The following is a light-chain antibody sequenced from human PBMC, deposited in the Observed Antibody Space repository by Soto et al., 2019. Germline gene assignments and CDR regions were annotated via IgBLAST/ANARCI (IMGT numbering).Light chain of an antibody. J-gene: IGKJ4*01. V-gene: IGKV1-9*01. CDR1: QSISSY. CDR3: QQLNGYVALT. Sequence: DIQLTQSPSFLSAPVGDGVTITCRASQSISSYLAWYQQKPGKAPKLLIYDASTLQSGVPSRFSGSGSGTEFTLTISSLQPEDLATYYCQQLNGYVALTFGGGTKVDIK. CDR2: DAS.